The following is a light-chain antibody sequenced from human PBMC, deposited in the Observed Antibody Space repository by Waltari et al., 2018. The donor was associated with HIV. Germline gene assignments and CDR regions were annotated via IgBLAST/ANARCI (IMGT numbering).Light chain of an antibody. CDR1: QNINSW. CDR3: QHYQTYPWT. J-gene: IGKJ1*01. CDR2: KAS. Sequence: DIQMTQSPFTLSASVGDRVTITCRASQNINSWLAWYQQKPGKAPKLRIYKASILESGVPSRFSGYKSGTEVTLTISSLHPDDFATYYCQHYQTYPWTFGQGTKVEIK. V-gene: IGKV1-5*03.